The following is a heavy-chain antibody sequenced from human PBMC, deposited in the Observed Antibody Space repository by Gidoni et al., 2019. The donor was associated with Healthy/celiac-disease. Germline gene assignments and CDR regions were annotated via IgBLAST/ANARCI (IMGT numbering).Heavy chain of an antibody. CDR1: RFTCSSYS. CDR2: ISSSSSYI. J-gene: IGHJ4*02. V-gene: IGHV3-21*01. Sequence: EVQLVESGGGRVKPGGPLSLSFAPSRFTCSSYSMNWVGQAPGKGLEWGSSISSSSSYIYYADSVKGRFTIARDKAKNSLYLQMNSLRAEDTAVYYCARDREVGATAYYFDYWGQGTLVTVSS. CDR3: ARDREVGATAYYFDY. D-gene: IGHD1-26*01.